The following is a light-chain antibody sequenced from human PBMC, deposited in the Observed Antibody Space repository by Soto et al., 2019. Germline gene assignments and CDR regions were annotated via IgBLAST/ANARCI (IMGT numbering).Light chain of an antibody. V-gene: IGKV1-5*03. CDR3: QQYNSYPWT. Sequence: DIPMTQSPSTLSASVGDRVTITCRASQSISSWLAWYQQKPGKAPKLLMYKASSLESGVPSRFSGSGSGTEFTLTISSLQPDDFAIYYCQQYNSYPWTFGQGTKVEIK. J-gene: IGKJ1*01. CDR1: QSISSW. CDR2: KAS.